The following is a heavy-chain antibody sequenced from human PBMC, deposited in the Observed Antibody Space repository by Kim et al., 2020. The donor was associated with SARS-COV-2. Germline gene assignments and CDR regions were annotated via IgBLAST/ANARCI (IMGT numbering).Heavy chain of an antibody. CDR2: ISAYNGNT. CDR1: GYTFTSYG. Sequence: ASVKVPCKASGYTFTSYGISWVRQAPGQGLEWMGWISAYNGNTNYAQKLQGRVTMTTDTSTSTAYMELRSLRSDDTAVYYCARDPRDYCSGGSCYPYYFDYWGQGTLVTVSS. J-gene: IGHJ4*02. V-gene: IGHV1-18*01. D-gene: IGHD2-15*01. CDR3: ARDPRDYCSGGSCYPYYFDY.